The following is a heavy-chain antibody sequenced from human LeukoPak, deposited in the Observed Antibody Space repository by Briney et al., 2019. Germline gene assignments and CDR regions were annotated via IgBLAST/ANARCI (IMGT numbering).Heavy chain of an antibody. CDR1: GYTFTGYY. CDR3: ASGFYYCSGGSCYLGPSDYYYYMDV. CDR2: INPNSGGT. J-gene: IGHJ6*03. D-gene: IGHD2-15*01. V-gene: IGHV1-2*02. Sequence: ASVKVSCKASGYTFTGYYMHWVRQAPGQGLEWMGWINPNSGGTNYAQKFQGRVTMTRDTSISTAYMELSRLRSDDTAVYYCASGFYYCSGGSCYLGPSDYYYYMDVWGKGTTVTISS.